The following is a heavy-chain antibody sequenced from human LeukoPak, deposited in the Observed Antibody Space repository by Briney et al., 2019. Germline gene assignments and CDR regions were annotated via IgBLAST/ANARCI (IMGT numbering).Heavy chain of an antibody. D-gene: IGHD3-10*01. Sequence: KPSQTLSLTCTVSGVSVTHHFYFWGWIRQFPGKGLEWIGYLYGSGSTYLNPSLESRVSMSLDTSQNQFSLSLRSVTAADTALYYCARLHGDYASGTPPFDHWGQGALVTVSS. J-gene: IGHJ4*02. CDR1: GVSVTHHFYF. V-gene: IGHV4-31*03. CDR3: ARLHGDYASGTPPFDH. CDR2: LYGSGST.